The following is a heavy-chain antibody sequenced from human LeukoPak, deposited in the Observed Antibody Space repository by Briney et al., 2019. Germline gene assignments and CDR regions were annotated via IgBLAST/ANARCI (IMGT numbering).Heavy chain of an antibody. D-gene: IGHD2-21*02. J-gene: IGHJ4*02. Sequence: RGSLRLSCAASGFTFSGSAMHWVRQASGKGLEWVGRIRSKANSYATAYAASVKGRFTISRDDSKNTAYLQMNSLKTEDTAVYYCTRSPSEWWLLLDYWGQGTLVTVSS. V-gene: IGHV3-73*01. CDR2: IRSKANSYAT. CDR3: TRSPSEWWLLLDY. CDR1: GFTFSGSA.